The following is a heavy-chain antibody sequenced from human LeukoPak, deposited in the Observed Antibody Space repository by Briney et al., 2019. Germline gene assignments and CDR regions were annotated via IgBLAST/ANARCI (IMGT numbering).Heavy chain of an antibody. D-gene: IGHD3-10*01. CDR2: ISGSGGST. Sequence: GGSLRLSCAASGFTFSSYAMSWVRQAPGKGLEWVSAISGSGGSTYYADSVKGRFTISRDNSKNTLYLQMNSLRAEDTAVYYCAKDQAVRGVIAYFDYWGQGTLVTVSS. V-gene: IGHV3-23*01. CDR1: GFTFSSYA. CDR3: AKDQAVRGVIAYFDY. J-gene: IGHJ4*02.